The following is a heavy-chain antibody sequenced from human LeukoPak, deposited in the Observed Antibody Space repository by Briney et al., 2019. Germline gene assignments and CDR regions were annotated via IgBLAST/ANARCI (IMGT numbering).Heavy chain of an antibody. CDR2: IYYSGST. Sequence: PSETLSLTCTVSGGSISSYYWSWIRQPPGKGLEWIGYIYYSGSTNYNPSLKSRVTISVDTSKNQFSLKLSSVTAADTAVYYCASRRDSSGGYWFAPWGQGTLVTVSS. CDR3: ASRRDSSGGYWFAP. V-gene: IGHV4-59*08. D-gene: IGHD6-19*01. J-gene: IGHJ5*02. CDR1: GGSISSYY.